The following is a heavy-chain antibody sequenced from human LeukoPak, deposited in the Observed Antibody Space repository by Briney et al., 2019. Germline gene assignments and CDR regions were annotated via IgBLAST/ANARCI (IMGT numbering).Heavy chain of an antibody. D-gene: IGHD3-3*01. J-gene: IGHJ5*02. CDR3: ARDRTIFGVVHHWFDP. CDR1: GYTFTGYY. Sequence: AASVKVSCKASGYTFTGYYMHWVRQAPGQGLEWMGWINPNSGGTNYAQKFQGRVTMTRDTSISTAYMELSRLRSDDTAVYYCARDRTIFGVVHHWFDPWGQGTLVTVSS. CDR2: INPNSGGT. V-gene: IGHV1-2*02.